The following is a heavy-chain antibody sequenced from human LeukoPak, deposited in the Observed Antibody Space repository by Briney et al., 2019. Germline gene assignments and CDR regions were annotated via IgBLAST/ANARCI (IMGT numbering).Heavy chain of an antibody. CDR3: AKDLTTVSPTGY. CDR1: GFTFSSYS. V-gene: IGHV3-30*18. Sequence: GGSLRLSCAASGFTFSSYSMNWVRQAPGKGLEWVAVISYDGSNKYYADSVKGRFTISRDNSKNTLYLQMNSLRAEDTAVYYCAKDLTTVSPTGYWGQGTLVTVSS. CDR2: ISYDGSNK. J-gene: IGHJ4*02. D-gene: IGHD4-11*01.